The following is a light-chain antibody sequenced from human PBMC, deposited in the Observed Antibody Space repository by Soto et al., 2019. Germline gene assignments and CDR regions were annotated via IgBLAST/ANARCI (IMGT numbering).Light chain of an antibody. J-gene: IGKJ4*01. CDR3: QQYD. CDR2: DAS. Sequence: DIQMTQSPSSLSASVGDRVTITCQASQDISNYLNWYQQKPGKAPKLLIYDASNLETGVPSRFSGSGSGTDFTFTISSLQPDDIATYYCQQYDFGGGTKVEIK. V-gene: IGKV1-33*01. CDR1: QDISNY.